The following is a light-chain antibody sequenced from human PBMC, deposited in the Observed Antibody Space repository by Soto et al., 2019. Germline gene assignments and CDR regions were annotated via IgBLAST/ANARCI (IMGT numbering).Light chain of an antibody. J-gene: IGLJ1*01. CDR1: SSEVGRYNF. CDR3: CSDTGNDAYV. CDR2: EVT. V-gene: IGLV2-23*02. Sequence: QSVLTQPSSVSGSPGQSITISCPGTSSEVGRYNFVSWYQQHPGKVPKLMIYEVTKRPSGVSNRFSGSKSGNTASLTISGLQAEDEADYYRCSDTGNDAYVFGPGTKVTVL.